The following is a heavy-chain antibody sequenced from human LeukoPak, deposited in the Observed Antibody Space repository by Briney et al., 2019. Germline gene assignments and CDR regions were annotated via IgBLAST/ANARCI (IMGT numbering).Heavy chain of an antibody. CDR1: GFPFSGYS. J-gene: IGHJ6*02. CDR3: ARTNYDTTRGMDV. CDR2: ISGGTSYI. Sequence: PGGSLRLSCAASGFPFSGYSMNWVRQAPGKGLEWVSSISGGTSYIYYADSVKGRFTISRDNAKNSLYLQMNSLRAEDTAVYYCARTNYDTTRGMDVWGQGTTFTVSS. V-gene: IGHV3-21*01. D-gene: IGHD3-22*01.